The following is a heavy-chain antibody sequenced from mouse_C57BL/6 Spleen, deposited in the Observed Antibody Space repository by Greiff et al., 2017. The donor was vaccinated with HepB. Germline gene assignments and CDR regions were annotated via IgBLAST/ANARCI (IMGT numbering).Heavy chain of an antibody. D-gene: IGHD3-2*02. CDR2: IHPNSGST. CDR1: GYTFTSYW. Sequence: QVQLQQPGAELVKPGASVKLSCKASGYTFTSYWMHWVKQRPGQGLEWIGMIHPNSGSTNYNEKFKSKATLTVDKSSSTAYMQLSSLTSEDSEVYYCARSGGTLFAYWCQGTLVTVSA. J-gene: IGHJ3*01. V-gene: IGHV1-64*01. CDR3: ARSGGTLFAY.